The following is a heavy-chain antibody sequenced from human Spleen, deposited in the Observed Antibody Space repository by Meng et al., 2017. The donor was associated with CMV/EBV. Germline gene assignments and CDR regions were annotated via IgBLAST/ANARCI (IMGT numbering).Heavy chain of an antibody. J-gene: IGHJ4*02. D-gene: IGHD1-26*01. Sequence: EVQLVESGXGLVQPGGSLRLSCAASGFTVSSNYMSWVRQAPGKGLEWVSVIYSGGSTYYADSVKGRFTISRDNSKNTLYLQMNSLRVEDTAVYYCARGVAESLGWEMGYWGQGTLVTVAS. CDR3: ARGVAESLGWEMGY. CDR2: IYSGGST. V-gene: IGHV3-66*01. CDR1: GFTVSSNY.